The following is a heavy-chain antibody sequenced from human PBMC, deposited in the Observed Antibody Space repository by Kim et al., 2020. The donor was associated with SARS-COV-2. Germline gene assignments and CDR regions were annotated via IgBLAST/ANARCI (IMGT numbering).Heavy chain of an antibody. V-gene: IGHV3-23*01. D-gene: IGHD5-18*01. CDR2: IRGGGANP. Sequence: GGSLRLSCAASGFTFSNYAMNWVRQAPGKGLEWVSSIRGGGANPNYADSVKGRFTISRDNSKNTLYLQMTSLTGEDTAVYYCAKCLDSSGSDAFDIWGLGTLVTVSS. CDR1: GFTFSNYA. J-gene: IGHJ3*02. CDR3: AKCLDSSGSDAFDI.